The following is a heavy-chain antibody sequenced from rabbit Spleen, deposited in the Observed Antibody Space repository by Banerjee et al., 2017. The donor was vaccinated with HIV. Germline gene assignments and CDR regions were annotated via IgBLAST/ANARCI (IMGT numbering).Heavy chain of an antibody. V-gene: IGHV1S45*01. J-gene: IGHJ6*01. D-gene: IGHD1-1*01. CDR3: ARDDGDASGYALPL. Sequence: QEQLEESGGDLVKPGASLTLTCTASGFSFIDYGIYWVRQAPGKGLEWIGYIWTGSSGTTYYASWARGRFTISKTSSTTVTLQMTSLTVADTATYLCARDDGDASGYALPLWGPGTLVTVS. CDR1: GFSFIDYG. CDR2: IWTGSSGTT.